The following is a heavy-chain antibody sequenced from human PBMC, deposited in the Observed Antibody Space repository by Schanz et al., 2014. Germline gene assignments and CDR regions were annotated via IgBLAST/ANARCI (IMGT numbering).Heavy chain of an antibody. CDR2: ISGSGGST. CDR3: AKDLGVDCGDGCFNWYFDL. D-gene: IGHD2-21*02. J-gene: IGHJ2*01. V-gene: IGHV3-23*01. CDR1: GFTFSSYA. Sequence: EVQLLESGGGLVPPGGSLRLSCAASGFTFSSYAMSWVRQAPGKGLEWVSAISGSGGSTYYADSVKGRFTISRDNSRSTMYLQMSSLRAEDTAVYFCAKDLGVDCGDGCFNWYFDLWGRGTLVTVSS.